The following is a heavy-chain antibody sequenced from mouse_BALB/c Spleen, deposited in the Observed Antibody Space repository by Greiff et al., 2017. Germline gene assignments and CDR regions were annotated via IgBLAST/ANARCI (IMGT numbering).Heavy chain of an antibody. CDR1: GFTFSSYG. CDR2: INSNGGST. J-gene: IGHJ1*01. CDR3: ARDAYDGYPYWYFDV. V-gene: IGHV5-6-3*01. D-gene: IGHD2-3*01. Sequence: EVQGVESGGGLVQPGGSLKLSCAASGFTFSSYGMSWVRQTPDKRLELVATINSNGGSTYYPDSVKGRFTISRDNAKNTLYLQMSSLKSEDTAMYYCARDAYDGYPYWYFDVWGAGTTVTVSS.